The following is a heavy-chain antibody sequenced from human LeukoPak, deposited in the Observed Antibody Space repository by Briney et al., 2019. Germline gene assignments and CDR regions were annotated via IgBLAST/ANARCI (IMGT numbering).Heavy chain of an antibody. Sequence: SETLSLTCTVSGGSISSYYWSWIRQPPGKGLEWIGYTYYSGSTNYNPSLKSRVTISVDTSKNQFSLRLSSVTAADTAVYYCARAKWEPPFPISDDAFDIWGQGTMVTVSS. D-gene: IGHD1-26*01. J-gene: IGHJ3*02. CDR1: GGSISSYY. CDR3: ARAKWEPPFPISDDAFDI. CDR2: TYYSGST. V-gene: IGHV4-59*01.